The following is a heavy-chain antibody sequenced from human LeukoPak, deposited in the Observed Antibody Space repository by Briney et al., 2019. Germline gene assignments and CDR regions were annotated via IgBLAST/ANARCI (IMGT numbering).Heavy chain of an antibody. D-gene: IGHD3-10*01. V-gene: IGHV1-24*01. J-gene: IGHJ4*02. CDR2: FDPEDGET. CDR1: GYTLTELS. CDR3: ATDIWFGGSLMTYYFDY. Sequence: ASVKVSCKVSGYTLTELSMHWVRQAPGKGLEWMGGFDPEDGETIYAQKFQGRVTMTEDTSTDTAYMELSSLRSEDTAVYYCATDIWFGGSLMTYYFDYWGQGTLVTVSS.